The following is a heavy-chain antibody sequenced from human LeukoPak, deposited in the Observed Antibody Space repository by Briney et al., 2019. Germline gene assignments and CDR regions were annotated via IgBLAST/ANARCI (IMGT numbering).Heavy chain of an antibody. V-gene: IGHV4-34*01. Sequence: SETLSLTCAVYGGSFSGYYWSWIRQPPGKGLEWIGEINHSGSTNYNPSLKSRVTISVDTSKNQFSLKLSSVTAADTAAYYCARGASGDTIIGSDAFDIWGQGTMVTVSS. J-gene: IGHJ3*02. D-gene: IGHD2-15*01. CDR1: GGSFSGYY. CDR2: INHSGST. CDR3: ARGASGDTIIGSDAFDI.